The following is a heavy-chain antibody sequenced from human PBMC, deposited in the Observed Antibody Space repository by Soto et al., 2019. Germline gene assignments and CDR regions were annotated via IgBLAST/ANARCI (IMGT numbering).Heavy chain of an antibody. CDR1: GFTFRDYY. J-gene: IGHJ6*02. CDR2: ISSSGSTI. Sequence: PGGSLRLSCAASGFTFRDYYMTWIRQAPGKGLEWLSYISSSGSTIYYADSVKGRFTISRDNAKNSLFLQMNSLRAEDTAVYYCARLVTATRNYYYGMDVWGQGXTVTVYS. D-gene: IGHD1-20*01. CDR3: ARLVTATRNYYYGMDV. V-gene: IGHV3-11*01.